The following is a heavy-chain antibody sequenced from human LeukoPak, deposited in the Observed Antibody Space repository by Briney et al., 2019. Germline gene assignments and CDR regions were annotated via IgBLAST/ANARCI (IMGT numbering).Heavy chain of an antibody. CDR1: GFTFSTSG. CDR3: ARDPSYCSSTNCYVGSPLYYYYPMDV. Sequence: GGSLRLSCAASGFTFSTSGMHWVRQAPGKGLEWVAVIWFDRSNKHYADSVKGRFSISRDNSENTLYLQMNSLRAEDTAVYYCARDPSYCSSTNCYVGSPLYYYYPMDVWGQGTTVTVSS. V-gene: IGHV3-33*01. CDR2: IWFDRSNK. J-gene: IGHJ6*02. D-gene: IGHD2-2*01.